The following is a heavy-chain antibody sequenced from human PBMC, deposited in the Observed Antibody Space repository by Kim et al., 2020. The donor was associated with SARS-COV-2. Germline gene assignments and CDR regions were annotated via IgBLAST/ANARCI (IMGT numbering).Heavy chain of an antibody. Sequence: GGSLRLSCAASGFTFSSYAMHWVRQAPGKGLEWVAVISYDGSNKYYADSVKGRFTISRDNSKNTLYLQMNSLRAEDTAVSYCARIAYYYDSSGYSYLDAFDIWGQGTMVTVSS. CDR1: GFTFSSYA. CDR2: ISYDGSNK. CDR3: ARIAYYYDSSGYSYLDAFDI. V-gene: IGHV3-30*04. J-gene: IGHJ3*02. D-gene: IGHD3-22*01.